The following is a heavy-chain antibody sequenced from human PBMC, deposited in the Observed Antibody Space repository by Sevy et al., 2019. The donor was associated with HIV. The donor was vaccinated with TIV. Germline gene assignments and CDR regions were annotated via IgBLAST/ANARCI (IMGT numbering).Heavy chain of an antibody. D-gene: IGHD6-13*01. CDR3: ARGGAAADSYYFDY. CDR2: ISSSSSYI. J-gene: IGHJ4*02. V-gene: IGHV3-21*01. CDR1: GFTFSSYS. Sequence: GGSLRLSCAASGFTFSSYSMNWIRQAPGKGLEWVSSISSSSSYIYYADSVKGRFTISRDNAKNSLYLQMNSLRAEDTAVYYCARGGAAADSYYFDYWGQRTLVTVSS.